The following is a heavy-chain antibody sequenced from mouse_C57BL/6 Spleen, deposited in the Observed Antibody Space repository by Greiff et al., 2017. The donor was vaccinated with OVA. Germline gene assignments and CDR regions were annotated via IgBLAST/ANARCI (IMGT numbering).Heavy chain of an antibody. CDR1: GYSFTGYF. CDR3: AREGAITTVVADYYFDY. CDR2: INPYNGDT. V-gene: IGHV1-20*01. J-gene: IGHJ2*01. D-gene: IGHD1-1*01. Sequence: EVQLVESGPELVKPGDSVKISCKASGYSFTGYFMNWVMQSHGKSLEWIGRINPYNGDTFYNQKFKGKATLTVDKSSSTAHMELRSLTSEDSAVYYCAREGAITTVVADYYFDYWGQGTTLTVSS.